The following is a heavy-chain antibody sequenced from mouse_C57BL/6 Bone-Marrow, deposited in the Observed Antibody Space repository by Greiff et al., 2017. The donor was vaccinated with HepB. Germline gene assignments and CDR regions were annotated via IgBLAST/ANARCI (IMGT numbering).Heavy chain of an antibody. Sequence: VQLQQSGPGMVKPSQSLSLTCTVTGYSITSGYDWHWIRHFPGNKLEWMGYISYSGSTNYNPSLKSRISITHDTSKNHFFLKLNSVTTEDTATYYCAGRLLRRFAYWGQGTLVTVSA. J-gene: IGHJ3*01. D-gene: IGHD2-3*01. CDR3: AGRLLRRFAY. CDR1: GYSITSGYD. CDR2: ISYSGST. V-gene: IGHV3-1*01.